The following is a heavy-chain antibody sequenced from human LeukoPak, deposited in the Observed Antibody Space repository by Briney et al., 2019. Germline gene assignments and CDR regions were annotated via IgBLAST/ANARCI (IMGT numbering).Heavy chain of an antibody. CDR1: GFTFNTYW. V-gene: IGHV3-7*03. J-gene: IGHJ6*03. Sequence: GGSLRLSCAASGFTFNTYWMSWVRQAPGRGLEWVANIKGDGTEKYYVDSVKGRFTISRDNSKNTLYLQMNSLRAEDTAVYYCAKERPAAGPRGDDYMDVWGKGTTVTVSS. CDR2: IKGDGTEK. CDR3: AKERPAAGPRGDDYMDV. D-gene: IGHD6-13*01.